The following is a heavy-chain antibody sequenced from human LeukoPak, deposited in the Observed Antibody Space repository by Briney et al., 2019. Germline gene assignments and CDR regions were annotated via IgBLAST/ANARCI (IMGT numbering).Heavy chain of an antibody. D-gene: IGHD1-26*01. CDR3: ASSGSYRFDY. CDR2: ITASGTAM. V-gene: IGHV3-48*02. Sequence: GGSLRLSCAASGFIVSSNYMTWVRQAPGKGLEWVSHITASGTAMFYADSVKGRFTISRDNAKNSLYLQMNSLRDEDTAVYYCASSGSYRFDYWGQGTLVTVSS. CDR1: GFIVSSNY. J-gene: IGHJ4*02.